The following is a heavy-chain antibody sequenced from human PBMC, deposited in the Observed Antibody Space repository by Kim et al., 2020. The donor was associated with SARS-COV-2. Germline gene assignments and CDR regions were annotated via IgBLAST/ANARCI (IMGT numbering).Heavy chain of an antibody. CDR2: ISGSGGST. Sequence: GGSLRLSCAASGFTFSSYAMSWVRQAPGKGLEWVSAISGSGGSTYYADSVKGRFTISRDNSKNTLYLQMNSLRAEDTAVYYCAKMNILTGYPFMDVWGQGTTVTVSS. CDR1: GFTFSSYA. D-gene: IGHD3-9*01. V-gene: IGHV3-23*01. J-gene: IGHJ6*02. CDR3: AKMNILTGYPFMDV.